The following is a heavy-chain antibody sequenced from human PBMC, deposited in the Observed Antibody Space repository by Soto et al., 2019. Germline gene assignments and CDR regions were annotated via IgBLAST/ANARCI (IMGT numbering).Heavy chain of an antibody. D-gene: IGHD4-17*01. CDR3: ARDPPFSGILRGTPLMEV. CDR1: GYSFTTHG. Sequence: ASVKVSCKASGYSFTTHGISWVRRAPGHGLEWMGWISAYNGDTHYVQRFQGRLTMTTDTSTSTAYMELRSLTSDDTAVYYCARDPPFSGILRGTPLMEVWGKGTTVTVSS. CDR2: ISAYNGDT. J-gene: IGHJ6*03. V-gene: IGHV1-18*04.